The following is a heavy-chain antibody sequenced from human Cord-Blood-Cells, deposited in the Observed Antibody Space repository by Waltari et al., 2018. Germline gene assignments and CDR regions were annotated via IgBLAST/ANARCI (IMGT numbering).Heavy chain of an antibody. CDR1: GFTFSNAW. CDR3: TTDIVVPAANAFDI. V-gene: IGHV3-15*01. CDR2: IKSKTDGGTT. J-gene: IGHJ3*02. D-gene: IGHD2-2*01. Sequence: EVQLVESGGGLVKPGGSLRLSCAASGFTFSNAWMSWVRQDPGKGLEWVGRIKSKTDGGTTDYAAPVKGRFTISRDDSKNTLYLQMNSLKTEDTAVYYCTTDIVVPAANAFDIWGQGTMVTVSS.